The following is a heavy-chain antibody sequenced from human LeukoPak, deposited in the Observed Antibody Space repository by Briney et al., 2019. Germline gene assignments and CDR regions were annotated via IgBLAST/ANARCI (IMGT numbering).Heavy chain of an antibody. Sequence: PGGSLRLSCAASGFTFNSYAMHWVRQAPGRGLEWVAVISYDGSNKYYADSVKGRFTISRDNSKNTLYLQMNSLRAEDTAVYYCRVSDDAFDIWGQGTMVTVS. CDR3: RVSDDAFDI. J-gene: IGHJ3*02. D-gene: IGHD3-3*01. V-gene: IGHV3-30-3*01. CDR2: ISYDGSNK. CDR1: GFTFNSYA.